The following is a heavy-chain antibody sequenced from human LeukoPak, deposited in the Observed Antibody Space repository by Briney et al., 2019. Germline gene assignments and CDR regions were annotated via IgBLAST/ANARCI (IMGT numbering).Heavy chain of an antibody. CDR2: ITYDGSNK. J-gene: IGHJ4*02. Sequence: GRSLRFSGAAYGFTFSSYARHWVRQAPCKGREWVAVITYDGSNKYYADSVKGRFTISRDNSKNTLYLQMNSLRAEDTAVYYCARAAFGYCSSSSCYNTFDYWGQGTLVTVSS. CDR1: GFTFSSYA. V-gene: IGHV3-30-3*01. CDR3: ARAAFGYCSSSSCYNTFDY. D-gene: IGHD2-2*02.